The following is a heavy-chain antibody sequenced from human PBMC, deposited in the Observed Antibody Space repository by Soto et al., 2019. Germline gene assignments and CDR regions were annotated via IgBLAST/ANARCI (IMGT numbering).Heavy chain of an antibody. CDR2: INHSGST. Sequence: SETLSLTCAVYGGSFSGYYWSWIRQPPGKGLERIGEINHSGSTNYNPSLKSRVTISVDTSKNQFSLKLSSVTAADTAVYYCARGYKPGIAVAGTRYYYYYGMDVWGQGTTVTVSS. CDR3: ARGYKPGIAVAGTRYYYYYGMDV. CDR1: GGSFSGYY. J-gene: IGHJ6*02. V-gene: IGHV4-34*01. D-gene: IGHD6-19*01.